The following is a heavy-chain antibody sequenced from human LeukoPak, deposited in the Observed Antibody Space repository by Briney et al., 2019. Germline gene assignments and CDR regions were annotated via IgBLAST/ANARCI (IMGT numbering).Heavy chain of an antibody. Sequence: GGSLRLSCAASGFTFSSYAMSWVRQAPGKGMEWVSAIGGSGGSTYYADSVKGRFTISRDNSKNTLYLQMNSLRAEDTAVYYCAIYDSSGYYNYWGQGTLVTVSS. CDR1: GFTFSSYA. J-gene: IGHJ4*02. D-gene: IGHD3-22*01. V-gene: IGHV3-23*01. CDR2: IGGSGGST. CDR3: AIYDSSGYYNY.